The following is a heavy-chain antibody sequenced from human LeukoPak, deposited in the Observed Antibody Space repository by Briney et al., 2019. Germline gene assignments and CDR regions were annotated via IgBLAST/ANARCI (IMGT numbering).Heavy chain of an antibody. CDR3: AQDRVPRATRGTLDF. J-gene: IGHJ1*01. D-gene: IGHD1-26*01. CDR2: ISSDSDYI. Sequence: GGSLRLSCVGSGFNFDEYSLNWVSQGPGKGLEWVAAISSDSDYIYYADAMRGRFTISRDNAQKSLFLQMESLGVDDTAQYYCAQDRVPRATRGTLDFWDQGTPVTVSS. CDR1: GFNFDEYS. V-gene: IGHV3-21*01.